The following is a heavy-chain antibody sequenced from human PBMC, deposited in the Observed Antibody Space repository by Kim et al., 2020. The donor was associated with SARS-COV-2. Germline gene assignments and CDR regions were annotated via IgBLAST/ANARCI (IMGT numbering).Heavy chain of an antibody. J-gene: IGHJ1*01. CDR1: GFTFKNAW. Sequence: GGSLRLSCAASGFTFKNAWMSWVRQAPGKGLEWVGRIKSRSDGGTTDYAAPVKGRFTISRDDPGNTLYLQMNSLKIEDTALYFCTGDDYLWGTYRPWGQANLVTVAS. D-gene: IGHD3-16*02. CDR2: IKSRSDGGTT. V-gene: IGHV3-15*01. CDR3: TGDDYLWGTYRP.